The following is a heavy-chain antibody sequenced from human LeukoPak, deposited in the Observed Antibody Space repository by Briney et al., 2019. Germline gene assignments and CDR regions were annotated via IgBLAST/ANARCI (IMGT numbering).Heavy chain of an antibody. Sequence: PGGSLRLSCAASGFTFSSYAMHWVRQAPGKGLEWVAVISYDGSNKYYADSVKGRFTISRDNSKNTLYLQMNSLRAEDTAVYYCAREGPYSGYLCSLDYWGQGTLVTVSS. V-gene: IGHV3-30*04. J-gene: IGHJ4*02. D-gene: IGHD5-12*01. CDR2: ISYDGSNK. CDR1: GFTFSSYA. CDR3: AREGPYSGYLCSLDY.